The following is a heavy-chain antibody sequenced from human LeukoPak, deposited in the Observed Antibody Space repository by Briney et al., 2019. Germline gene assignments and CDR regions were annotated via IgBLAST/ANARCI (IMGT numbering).Heavy chain of an antibody. Sequence: PSETLSLTCTVSGGSISSGYYWGWIRQPPGKGLEWIGSIYHSGSTYYNPSLKSRVTISVDTSKNQFSLKLSSVTAADTAVYYCARDYNFDYWGQGTLVTVSS. V-gene: IGHV4-38-2*02. J-gene: IGHJ4*02. CDR1: GGSISSGYY. CDR3: ARDYNFDY. CDR2: IYHSGST.